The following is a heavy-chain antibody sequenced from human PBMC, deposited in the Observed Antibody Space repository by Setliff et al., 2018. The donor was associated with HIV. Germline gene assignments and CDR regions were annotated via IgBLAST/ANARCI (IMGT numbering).Heavy chain of an antibody. CDR2: IYTSGST. CDR3: ARVGGKGYSNFLDS. D-gene: IGHD2-15*01. V-gene: IGHV4-61*02. J-gene: IGHJ4*02. CDR1: SGSIHSGSYY. Sequence: SETLSLTCIVSSGSIHSGSYYWSWIRQPVGKGLEWIGRIYTSGSTDYNPSLKSRVATSVDTSKNHFSLNLTSVTAADTAIYFCARVGGKGYSNFLDSWGQGLLVTVSS.